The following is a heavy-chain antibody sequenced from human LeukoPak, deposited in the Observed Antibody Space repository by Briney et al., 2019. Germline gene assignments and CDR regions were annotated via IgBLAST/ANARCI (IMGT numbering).Heavy chain of an antibody. J-gene: IGHJ3*02. Sequence: ASVKVSCKASGYTFTGYYMHWVRQAPGQGLEWMGWINPNSGGTNYAQKFQGRVTMTRDTSINTAYMELSRLRSDDTAVYYCARGPFGRRAFDIWGQGTMVTVSS. CDR3: ARGPFGRRAFDI. D-gene: IGHD3-10*01. CDR1: GYTFTGYY. V-gene: IGHV1-2*02. CDR2: INPNSGGT.